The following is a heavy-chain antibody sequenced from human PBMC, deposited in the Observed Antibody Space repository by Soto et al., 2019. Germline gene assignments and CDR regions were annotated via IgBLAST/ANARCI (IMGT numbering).Heavy chain of an antibody. V-gene: IGHV5-51*01. Sequence: GESLKISCKGSGYSFTSYWIGWVRQMPGKGLEWMGIIYPGDSDTRYSPSFQGQVTISADKSISTAYLQWSSLKASDTAMYYWANTYYYDSSGSVDAFDIWGQGTMVTVSS. CDR2: IYPGDSDT. CDR1: GYSFTSYW. CDR3: ANTYYYDSSGSVDAFDI. J-gene: IGHJ3*02. D-gene: IGHD3-22*01.